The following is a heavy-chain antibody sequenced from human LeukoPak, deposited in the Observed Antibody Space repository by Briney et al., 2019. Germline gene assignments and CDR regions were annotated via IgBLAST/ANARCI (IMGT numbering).Heavy chain of an antibody. D-gene: IGHD6-19*01. CDR2: INPNSGGT. CDR3: ARDDRGIAVTGP. Sequence: ASVKVSCKASGYTFTGYYMHWVRQAPGQGLEWMGWINPNSGGTNYAQKFQGRVTMTRDTSISTAYMELSELRSDDTAVYYCARDDRGIAVTGPWGQGTLVTVSS. J-gene: IGHJ4*02. V-gene: IGHV1-2*02. CDR1: GYTFTGYY.